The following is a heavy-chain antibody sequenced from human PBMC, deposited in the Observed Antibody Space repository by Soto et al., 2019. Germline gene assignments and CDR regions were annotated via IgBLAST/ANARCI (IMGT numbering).Heavy chain of an antibody. CDR1: GFTFSDYY. Sequence: LRLSCAASGFTFSDYYMSWIRQAPGKGLEWVSYISSSGSTIYYADSVKGRFTISRDNAKNSLYLQMNSLRAEDTAVYYCARDRGEWLARFAPIWGQGTMVTVSS. J-gene: IGHJ3*02. CDR2: ISSSGSTI. V-gene: IGHV3-11*01. CDR3: ARDRGEWLARFAPI. D-gene: IGHD6-19*01.